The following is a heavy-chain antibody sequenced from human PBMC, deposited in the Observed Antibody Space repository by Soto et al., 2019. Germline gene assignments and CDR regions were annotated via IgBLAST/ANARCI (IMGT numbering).Heavy chain of an antibody. CDR3: ARDLVGGSLRYFDY. CDR2: IIPIFGTA. Sequence: QVQLVQSGAEVKKPGSSVKVSCKASGGTFSSYAISWVRQAPGQGLEWMGGIIPIFGTANYAQKFQGRVTITADESTSTAYMELSSLRSEDTAVYYCARDLVGGSLRYFDYWGPGTLVTVSS. V-gene: IGHV1-69*01. J-gene: IGHJ4*02. D-gene: IGHD3-16*01. CDR1: GGTFSSYA.